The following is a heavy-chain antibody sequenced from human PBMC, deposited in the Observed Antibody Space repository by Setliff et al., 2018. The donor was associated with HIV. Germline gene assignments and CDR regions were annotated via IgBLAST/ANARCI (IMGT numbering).Heavy chain of an antibody. CDR3: ASGIDPYTSTWVDS. V-gene: IGHV3-11*03. D-gene: IGHD1-20*01. J-gene: IGHJ4*02. Sequence: GGSLSLSCLASGFAFEKYYMSWIRQTPEKTLEWISFISSTGSYITYADSVKGRFTVSRDNAENSLFLQMDGLRAEDTAIYYCASGIDPYTSTWVDSWGQGTLVTVS. CDR2: ISSTGSYI. CDR1: GFAFEKYY.